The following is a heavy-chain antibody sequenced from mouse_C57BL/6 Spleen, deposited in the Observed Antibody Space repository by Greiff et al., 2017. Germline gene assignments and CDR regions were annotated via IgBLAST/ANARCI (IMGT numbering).Heavy chain of an antibody. CDR1: GYTFTSYW. CDR2: IYPSDSET. V-gene: IGHV1-61*01. CDR3: ARSITTVVVDY. D-gene: IGHD1-1*01. Sequence: QVQLQQPGAELVRPGSSVKLSCKASGYTFTSYWMDWVKQRPGQGLEWIGNIYPSDSETHYNQKFKDKATLTVDKSSSTAYMQLSGLTSEDSAVYYCARSITTVVVDYWGQGTTLTVSS. J-gene: IGHJ2*01.